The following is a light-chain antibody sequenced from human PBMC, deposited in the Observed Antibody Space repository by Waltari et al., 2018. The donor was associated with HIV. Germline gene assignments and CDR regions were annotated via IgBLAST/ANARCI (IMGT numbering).Light chain of an antibody. CDR2: TAS. CDR1: QDISRS. CDR3: QQYHSFPYT. J-gene: IGKJ3*01. Sequence: ALRMTQSPPSLSASVGDRVTITCRASQDISRSLAWYQQQPGRAPRLLIHTASTLQSGVPLRFGGSGSGTDFTLTISCLQSEDVATYYCQQYHSFPYTFGPGTKVDIK. V-gene: IGKV1-8*01.